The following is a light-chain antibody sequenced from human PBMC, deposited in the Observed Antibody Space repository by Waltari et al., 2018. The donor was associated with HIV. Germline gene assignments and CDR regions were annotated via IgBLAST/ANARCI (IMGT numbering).Light chain of an antibody. J-gene: IGLJ3*02. Sequence: QSALTQPASVSGSPGQSITISCTGTSSDVGGYNYVSWYQQHQGKAPKLMIFEVSNRPSGFANRFSGSKSVNTASLTISGLQAEDEADYYCSSYTTRSSPDPNWVFGGGTKLTVL. V-gene: IGLV2-14*01. CDR3: SSYTTRSSPDPNWV. CDR2: EVS. CDR1: SSDVGGYNY.